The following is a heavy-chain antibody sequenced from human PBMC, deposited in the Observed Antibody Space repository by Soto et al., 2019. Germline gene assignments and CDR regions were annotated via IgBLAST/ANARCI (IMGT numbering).Heavy chain of an antibody. CDR2: ISYDGSNK. CDR1: GFTFSSYA. Sequence: QVQLVESGGGVVQPGRSLRLSCAASGFTFSSYARHWVRQAPGKGLEWVAVISYDGSNKYYADSVKGRFTISRDNSKNTLYLQMNSLRAEDTAVYYCARGDGNYSNYFDYWGQGTLVTVSS. CDR3: ARGDGNYSNYFDY. D-gene: IGHD1-7*01. J-gene: IGHJ4*02. V-gene: IGHV3-30-3*01.